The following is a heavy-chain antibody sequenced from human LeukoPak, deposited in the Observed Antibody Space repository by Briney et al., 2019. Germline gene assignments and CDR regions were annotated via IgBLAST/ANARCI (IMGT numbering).Heavy chain of an antibody. V-gene: IGHV3-30-3*01. CDR1: GFTFSSYA. Sequence: GGSLRLSCAASGFTFSSYAMHWIRQAPGKGLEWVAVISYDGSNKYYADSVKGRFTISRDNSRDTLYLQMNSLTAEDTAVYYCAKVKVVGYSTFDYWGQGTLVTVS. CDR2: ISYDGSNK. J-gene: IGHJ4*02. D-gene: IGHD3-22*01. CDR3: AKVKVVGYSTFDY.